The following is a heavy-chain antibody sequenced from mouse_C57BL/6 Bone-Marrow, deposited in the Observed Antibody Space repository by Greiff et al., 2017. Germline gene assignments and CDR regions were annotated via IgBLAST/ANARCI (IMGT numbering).Heavy chain of an antibody. J-gene: IGHJ3*01. V-gene: IGHV1-63*01. Sequence: VKVVESGAELVRPGTSVKMSCKASGYTFTNYWIGWAKQRPGHGLEWIGDIYPGGGYTNYNEKFKGKATLTADKSSSTAYMQFSSLTSEDSAIYYCVTYDYASFAYWGQGTLVTVSA. CDR3: VTYDYASFAY. D-gene: IGHD2-4*01. CDR2: IYPGGGYT. CDR1: GYTFTNYW.